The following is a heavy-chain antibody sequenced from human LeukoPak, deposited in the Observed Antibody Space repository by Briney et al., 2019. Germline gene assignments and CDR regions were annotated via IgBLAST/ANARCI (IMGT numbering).Heavy chain of an antibody. V-gene: IGHV4-59*01. Sequence: ASETLSLTCTVSGGSISSYYWSWIRQPPGKGLEWIGYIYCSGSTNYNPSLKSRVTISVDTSKNQFSLKLSSVTAADTAVYYCARGGYYYGPGGWFDPWGQGTLVTVSS. CDR1: GGSISSYY. CDR2: IYCSGST. D-gene: IGHD3-10*01. CDR3: ARGGYYYGPGGWFDP. J-gene: IGHJ5*02.